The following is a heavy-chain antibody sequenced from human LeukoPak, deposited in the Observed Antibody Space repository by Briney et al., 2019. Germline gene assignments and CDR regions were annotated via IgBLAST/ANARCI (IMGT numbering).Heavy chain of an antibody. CDR2: ISSSSSTI. Sequence: GGSLRLPCAASGFTFSSYSMNWVRQAPGKGLEWVSYISSSSSTIYYADSVKGRFTISRDNAKNSLYLQMNSLRAEDTAVYYCARYSSSWYGPNWFDPWGQGTLVTVSS. J-gene: IGHJ5*02. D-gene: IGHD6-13*01. CDR3: ARYSSSWYGPNWFDP. V-gene: IGHV3-48*01. CDR1: GFTFSSYS.